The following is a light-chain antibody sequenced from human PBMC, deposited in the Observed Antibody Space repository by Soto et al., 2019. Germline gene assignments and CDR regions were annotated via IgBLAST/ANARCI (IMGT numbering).Light chain of an antibody. Sequence: AIRVNLSPASLSASTGDRVTITCRASQGISSYLAWYQQKPGKAPKLLIYAASTLQSGVPSRFSGSGSGTDFTFTISSLQPEDIATYYCQPYDTLPLTFRGGTKVHI. CDR1: QGISSY. J-gene: IGKJ4*01. V-gene: IGKV1-8*01. CDR2: AAS. CDR3: QPYDTLPLT.